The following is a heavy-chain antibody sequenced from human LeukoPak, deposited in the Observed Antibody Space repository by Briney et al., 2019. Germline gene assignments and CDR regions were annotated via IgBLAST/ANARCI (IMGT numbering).Heavy chain of an antibody. J-gene: IGHJ5*02. D-gene: IGHD3-3*01. CDR3: TRHATYYDFWSGYFAANWFDP. CDR2: IRSKANSYAT. CDR1: GFTFSGSA. Sequence: PGGSLGLSCAASGFTFSGSAMHWVRQASGKGLEWVGRIRSKANSYATAYAASVKGRFTISRDDSKNTAYLQMNSLKTEDTAVYYCTRHATYYDFWSGYFAANWFDPWGQGTLVTVSS. V-gene: IGHV3-73*01.